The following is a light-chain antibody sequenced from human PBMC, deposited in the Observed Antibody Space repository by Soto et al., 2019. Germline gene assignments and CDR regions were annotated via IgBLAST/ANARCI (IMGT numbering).Light chain of an antibody. V-gene: IGLV2-14*01. J-gene: IGLJ1*01. CDR1: SSDVGAYNY. Sequence: QSVLTQPRSVSGSPGQSVTISCTGTSSDVGAYNYVSWYQQHPGKAPKLMIYDIINRPSGVSNRFSGSKSGNTASLTISGLQAEDEADYYCVSFTTSRSYVFGTGTKVTVL. CDR3: VSFTTSRSYV. CDR2: DII.